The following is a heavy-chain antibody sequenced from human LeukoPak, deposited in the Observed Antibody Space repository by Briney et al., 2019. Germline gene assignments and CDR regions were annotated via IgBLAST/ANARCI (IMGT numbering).Heavy chain of an antibody. CDR3: AKAEDGATTAGT. J-gene: IGHJ5*02. D-gene: IGHD4-17*01. V-gene: IGHV3-43*02. CDR1: GFTFDDYG. Sequence: PGGSLRLSCVASGFTFDDYGMGWVRQAPGKGLEWVSLISGDGGSTYYADSVKGRFTISRDNSKNSLYLQMNSLRTEDTALYYCAKAEDGATTAGTWGQGTLVTVSS. CDR2: ISGDGGST.